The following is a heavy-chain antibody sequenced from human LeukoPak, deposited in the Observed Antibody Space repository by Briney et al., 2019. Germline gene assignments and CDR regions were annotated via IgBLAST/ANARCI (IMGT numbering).Heavy chain of an antibody. J-gene: IGHJ4*02. CDR3: ARDGDYCSSTSCYLKY. Sequence: GASVKVSCKASGYTFPNYGITWVRQAPGQGLEWMGWISVYNGNSKDAQKLQGRVTMTTDTSTSTAYMELRSLRSDDTAVYYCARDGDYCSSTSCYLKYWGQGTLVTVSS. D-gene: IGHD2-2*01. V-gene: IGHV1-18*01. CDR1: GYTFPNYG. CDR2: ISVYNGNS.